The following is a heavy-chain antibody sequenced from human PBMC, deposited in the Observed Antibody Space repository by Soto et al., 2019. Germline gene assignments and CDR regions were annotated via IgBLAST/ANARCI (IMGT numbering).Heavy chain of an antibody. CDR3: AKLVSTSSPGIF. CDR1: GFTFSSYA. J-gene: IGHJ4*02. Sequence: EVQLLESGGGLVQPGGSLRLSCAASGFTFSSYAMSWVRQAPGKGLEWVSTITGTGGNTYYAASITGRFTISRDNSKNTLYPPINSLRAEDTALYYCAKLVSTSSPGIFWCQGSMVTVSS. V-gene: IGHV3-23*01. CDR2: ITGTGGNT. D-gene: IGHD1-26*01.